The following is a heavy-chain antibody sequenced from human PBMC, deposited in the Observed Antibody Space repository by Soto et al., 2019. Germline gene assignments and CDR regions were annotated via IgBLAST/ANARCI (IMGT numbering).Heavy chain of an antibody. CDR1: GGSVSSTNW. J-gene: IGHJ4*02. Sequence: QVQLQESGPGLVEPSGTLSLTCAVSGGSVSSTNWWSWVRQPPGKGLEWIGEIYHSGGTYYNPSLNSRVTISVDKSKNQFSLRLSSVTAADTAVYFCARDRAVSARGSFDYWGQGTLVTVSS. V-gene: IGHV4-4*02. D-gene: IGHD6-19*01. CDR3: ARDRAVSARGSFDY. CDR2: IYHSGGT.